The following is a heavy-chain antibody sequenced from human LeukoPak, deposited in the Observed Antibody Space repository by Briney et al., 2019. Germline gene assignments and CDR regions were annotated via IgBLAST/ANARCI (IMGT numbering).Heavy chain of an antibody. J-gene: IGHJ5*02. V-gene: IGHV4-34*01. CDR2: INHSGST. Sequence: PSETLSLTCAVYGGSFSGYYWSWIRQPPGEGLEWIGEINHSGSTNYNPSLKSRVTISVDTSKNQFSLKLSSVTAADTAVYYCARVLDSSGYYYGFDPWGQGTLVTVSS. CDR3: ARVLDSSGYYYGFDP. CDR1: GGSFSGYY. D-gene: IGHD3-22*01.